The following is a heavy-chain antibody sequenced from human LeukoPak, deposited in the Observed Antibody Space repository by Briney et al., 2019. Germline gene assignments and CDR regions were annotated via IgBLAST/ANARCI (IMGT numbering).Heavy chain of an antibody. CDR2: IIPILGIA. D-gene: IGHD4-23*01. Sequence: SVKVSCKASGGTFSSYAISWVRQAPGQGLEWMGRIIPILGIANYAQKFQGRVTITADKSTSTAYMELSSLRSEDTAVYYCARSVVTTYWYFDLWGRGTLVTVSS. J-gene: IGHJ2*01. V-gene: IGHV1-69*04. CDR3: ARSVVTTYWYFDL. CDR1: GGTFSSYA.